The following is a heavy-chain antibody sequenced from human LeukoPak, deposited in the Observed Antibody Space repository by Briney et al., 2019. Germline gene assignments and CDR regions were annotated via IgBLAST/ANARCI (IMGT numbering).Heavy chain of an antibody. CDR2: ISSSGSTI. CDR1: GFTFSSYE. Sequence: PGGSLRLSCAASGFTFSSYEMNWVRQAPGKGLEWVSYISSSGSTIYYADSVKGRFTISRDNAKDSLYLQMNSLRAEDTAVYYCATVRGDSFDNWGQGTLVTVSS. D-gene: IGHD3-3*01. CDR3: ATVRGDSFDN. V-gene: IGHV3-48*03. J-gene: IGHJ4*02.